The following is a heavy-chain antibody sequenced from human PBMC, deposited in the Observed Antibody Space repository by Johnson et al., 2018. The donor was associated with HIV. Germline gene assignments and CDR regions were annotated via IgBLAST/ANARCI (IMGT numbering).Heavy chain of an antibody. Sequence: QVQLVESGGGVVQPGRSLRLSCAASGFTFSSYGMHWVRQAPGKGLEWVAVIWYDGSNKYYADSVKGRFTISRDNSKNTLYLQMNSLRAEDTAVYYCARTPIRTSDTGAFDIWGQGTMVTVSS. CDR3: ARTPIRTSDTGAFDI. J-gene: IGHJ3*02. D-gene: IGHD2-15*01. CDR1: GFTFSSYG. CDR2: IWYDGSNK. V-gene: IGHV3-33*01.